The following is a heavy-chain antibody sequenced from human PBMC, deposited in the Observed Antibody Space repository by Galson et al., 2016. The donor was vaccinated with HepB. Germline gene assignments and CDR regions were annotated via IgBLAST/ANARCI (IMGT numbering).Heavy chain of an antibody. J-gene: IGHJ4*01. D-gene: IGHD1-14*01. V-gene: IGHV2-5*02. Sequence: PALVKPTQTLTLTCNFSGFSLTTFGVGVGWLRQPPGKPLEWLALIYWDDDTRYSPSLKSRLTLNQDTSNNQVVLSVTNMDTVDTATYYCARSDRYFFDYWGHGALVTVSS. CDR2: IYWDDDT. CDR3: ARSDRYFFDY. CDR1: GFSLTTFGVG.